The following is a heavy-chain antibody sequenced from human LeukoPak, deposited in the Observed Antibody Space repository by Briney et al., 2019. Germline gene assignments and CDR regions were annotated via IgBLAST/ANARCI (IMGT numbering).Heavy chain of an antibody. CDR3: ATGSRRGYGGNSDPGFDY. CDR1: GFTFSNYG. CDR2: TWYDGSNK. J-gene: IGHJ4*02. D-gene: IGHD4-23*01. V-gene: IGHV3-33*01. Sequence: GRSLRLSCAASGFTFSNYGLHWVRQAPGKGLEWVAVTWYDGSNKYYADSVKGRFTSSRDNSKNTLHLQMDSLRAEDTAVYYCATGSRRGYGGNSDPGFDYWGQGTLVTVFS.